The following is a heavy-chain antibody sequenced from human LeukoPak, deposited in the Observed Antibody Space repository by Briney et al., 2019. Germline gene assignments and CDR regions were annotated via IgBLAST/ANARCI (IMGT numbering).Heavy chain of an antibody. CDR1: GFTFSSYG. V-gene: IGHV3-33*06. CDR2: IWYDGSNK. CDR3: AKVQTLLGYYYMDV. Sequence: GGSLRLSCAASGFTFSSYGMHWVRQAPGQGLEWVAVIWYDGSNKYYADSVKGRFTISRDNSKNTLYLQMNSLRAEDTAVYYCAKVQTLLGYYYMDVWGKGTTVTVSS. J-gene: IGHJ6*03.